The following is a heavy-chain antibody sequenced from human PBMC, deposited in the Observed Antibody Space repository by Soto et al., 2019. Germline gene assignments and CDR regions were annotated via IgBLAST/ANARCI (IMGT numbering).Heavy chain of an antibody. D-gene: IGHD2-15*01. Sequence: GASVKVSCKASGFTFTSSAMQWVRQARGQRLEWIGWIVVGSGNTNYAQKFQERVTITRDMSTSTAYMELSSLRSEDTAVYYCAAEARYCSGGSCYPDGNWFDPWGQGTLVTVSS. V-gene: IGHV1-58*02. CDR1: GFTFTSSA. J-gene: IGHJ5*02. CDR2: IVVGSGNT. CDR3: AAEARYCSGGSCYPDGNWFDP.